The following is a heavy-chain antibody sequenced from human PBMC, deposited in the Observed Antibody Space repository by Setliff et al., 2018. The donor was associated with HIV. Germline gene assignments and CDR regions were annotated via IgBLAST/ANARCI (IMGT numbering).Heavy chain of an antibody. CDR3: ARKLLTRPNYYGMDV. J-gene: IGHJ6*02. D-gene: IGHD2-15*01. CDR1: GFTFSKYS. CDR2: IGSSGSTI. V-gene: IGHV3-48*01. Sequence: GGSLRLSCAASGFTFSKYSMNWVRQAPGKGLEWVSYIGSSGSTIYYADSVKGRFTSSRDNARNSLFLQMNSLRAEDTAVYYCARKLLTRPNYYGMDVWGQGTTVTVSS.